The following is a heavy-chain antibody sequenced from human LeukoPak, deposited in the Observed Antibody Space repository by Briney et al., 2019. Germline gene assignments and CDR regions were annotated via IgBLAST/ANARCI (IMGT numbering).Heavy chain of an antibody. CDR1: GFTFDDYG. Sequence: GGSLRLSCAASGFTFDDYGMSWVRQAPGKGLEWVSGINWNGGSTGYADSVKGRFTISRDNAKNSLYLQMNSLRAEDTALYHCARDGGVKNYDFWSGYRAGNWFDPWGQGTLVTVSS. CDR3: ARDGGVKNYDFWSGYRAGNWFDP. D-gene: IGHD3-3*01. V-gene: IGHV3-20*01. J-gene: IGHJ5*02. CDR2: INWNGGST.